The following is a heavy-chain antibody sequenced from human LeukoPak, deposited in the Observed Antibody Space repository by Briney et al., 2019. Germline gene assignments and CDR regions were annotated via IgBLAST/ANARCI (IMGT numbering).Heavy chain of an antibody. CDR3: ATDGPYFAGEASD. D-gene: IGHD2/OR15-2a*01. Sequence: PGGSLRLSCAASGFTFSNYWMHWVRQAPGKGLEWVSRINSDGSGTSYADSVKGRITISRDNAKNTLYLQMNSLRAEDTAVYYCATDGPYFAGEASDWGQGTLVTVSS. J-gene: IGHJ4*02. CDR1: GFTFSNYW. V-gene: IGHV3-74*01. CDR2: INSDGSGT.